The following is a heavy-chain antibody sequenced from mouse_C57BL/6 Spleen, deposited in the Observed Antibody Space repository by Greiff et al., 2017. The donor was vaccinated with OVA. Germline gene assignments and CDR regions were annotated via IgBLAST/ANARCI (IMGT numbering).Heavy chain of an antibody. V-gene: IGHV1-19*01. CDR3: ASSGSSYGFAY. D-gene: IGHD1-1*01. CDR1: GYTFTDYY. CDR2: INPYNGGT. Sequence: EVKLVESGPVLVKPGASVKMSCKASGYTFTDYYMNWVKQSHGKSLEWIGVINPYNGGTSYNQKFKGKATLTVDKSSSTAYMELNSLTSEDSAVYYCASSGSSYGFAYWGQGTLVTVSA. J-gene: IGHJ3*01.